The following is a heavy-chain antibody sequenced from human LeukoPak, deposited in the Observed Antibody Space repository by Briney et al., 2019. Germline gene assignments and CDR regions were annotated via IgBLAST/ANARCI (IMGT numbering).Heavy chain of an antibody. CDR2: IHEDGSDK. Sequence: LTGGSLRLSCAASGFPFSRHWMTWVRQAPGKGLEWVANIHEDGSDKYYVDSVKGRFTISRDNAKNSLYLQMNSLRAEDTAVYYCARDVHSGAFDYWGQGTLVTVSS. J-gene: IGHJ4*02. CDR3: ARDVHSGAFDY. CDR1: GFPFSRHW. V-gene: IGHV3-7*01. D-gene: IGHD6-19*01.